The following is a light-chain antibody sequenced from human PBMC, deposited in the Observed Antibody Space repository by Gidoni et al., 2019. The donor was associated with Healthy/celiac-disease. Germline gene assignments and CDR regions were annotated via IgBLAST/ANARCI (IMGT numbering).Light chain of an antibody. CDR2: GAS. CDR1: QSVSSSY. V-gene: IGKV3-20*01. CDR3: QQYGSSPTWT. Sequence: EIVLTQSPGTLSLSPGESATLSCRASQSVSSSYLAWYQQKPGQAPRLLIYGASSRATGIPDRFSGSGSGTDFTLTISRLETEDFAVYYCQQYGSSPTWTFGQGTKVEIK. J-gene: IGKJ1*01.